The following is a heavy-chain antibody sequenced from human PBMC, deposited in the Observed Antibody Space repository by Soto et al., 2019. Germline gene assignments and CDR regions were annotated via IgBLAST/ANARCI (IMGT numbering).Heavy chain of an antibody. Sequence: GGSLRLSCAASGFTFSDHYMDWVRQAPGKGLEWVGRSRNKANSYTTEYAASVRGRFTISRDDSQNSLYLQMISLKTEDTAVYYCTRVEIGNSWKTIDYWGQGTLVTVSS. J-gene: IGHJ4*02. CDR3: TRVEIGNSWKTIDY. D-gene: IGHD6-13*01. CDR1: GFTFSDHY. V-gene: IGHV3-72*01. CDR2: SRNKANSYTT.